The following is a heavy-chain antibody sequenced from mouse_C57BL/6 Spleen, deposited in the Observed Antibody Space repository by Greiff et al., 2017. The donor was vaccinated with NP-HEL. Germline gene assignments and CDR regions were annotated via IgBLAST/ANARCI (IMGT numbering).Heavy chain of an antibody. CDR1: GYTFTSYW. J-gene: IGHJ2*01. V-gene: IGHV1-55*01. CDR2: IYPGSGST. Sequence: QVQLQQSGAELVKPGASVKMSCKASGYTFTSYWITWVKQRPGQGLEWIGDIYPGSGSTNYNEKFKSKATLTVDTSSSTAYMQLSSLTSEDSAVHYCGKGGGQLRSLDYWGQGTTLTVSS. D-gene: IGHD3-2*02. CDR3: GKGGGQLRSLDY.